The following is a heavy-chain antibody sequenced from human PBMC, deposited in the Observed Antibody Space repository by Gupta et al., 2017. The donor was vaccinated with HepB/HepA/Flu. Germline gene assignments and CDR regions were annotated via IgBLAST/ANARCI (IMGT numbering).Heavy chain of an antibody. Sequence: QVQLVESGGGVVQPGRSLRLSCVAPGLTFRTYGMHWVRQAPGKGLEWVAVIWYDVSNKYYADSVKGRFTISRDNSKNTLYLQMNSLRAEDTAIYYCACGVASSFSFDHWGQGTLVTVSS. D-gene: IGHD3-3*01. V-gene: IGHV3-33*01. J-gene: IGHJ4*02. CDR2: IWYDVSNK. CDR1: GLTFRTYG. CDR3: ACGVASSFSFDH.